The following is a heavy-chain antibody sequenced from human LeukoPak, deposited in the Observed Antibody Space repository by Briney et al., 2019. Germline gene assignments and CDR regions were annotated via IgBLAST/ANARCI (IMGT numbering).Heavy chain of an antibody. CDR3: AKRSGSGSQEYFDY. J-gene: IGHJ4*02. CDR2: IGVSDAST. Sequence: GGSLRLSCVISGFTFSRYAVHRVRQAPGKGLEWVSGIGVSDASTYYADSVKGRFIVSRDTSKNTLYLQMNSLRAEDTAMYYCAKRSGSGSQEYFDYWGQGTVVTVSS. V-gene: IGHV3-23*01. D-gene: IGHD3-10*01. CDR1: GFTFSRYA.